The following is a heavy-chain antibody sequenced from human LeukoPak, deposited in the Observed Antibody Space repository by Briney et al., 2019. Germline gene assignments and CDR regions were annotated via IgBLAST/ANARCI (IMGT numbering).Heavy chain of an antibody. J-gene: IGHJ3*02. CDR3: ARARTGIAAPGAFDI. D-gene: IGHD6-13*01. V-gene: IGHV3-21*01. CDR2: ISSSSSYI. CDR1: GFTFSSYS. Sequence: GGSLRLSCAASGFTFSSYSVNWVRQAPGKGLEWVSSISSSSSYIYYADSVKGRFTISRDNAKNSLYLQMNSLRAEDTAVYYCARARTGIAAPGAFDIWGQGTMVTVSS.